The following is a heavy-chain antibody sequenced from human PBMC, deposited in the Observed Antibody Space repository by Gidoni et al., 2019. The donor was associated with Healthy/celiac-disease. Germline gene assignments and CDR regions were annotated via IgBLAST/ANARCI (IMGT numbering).Heavy chain of an antibody. D-gene: IGHD3-3*02. Sequence: EVQLVESGGGLVQPGGSLRLYCAASGFTFRSSDMHWVRQATGKGLEWVSAIGTAGDTYYPGSVKGRFTISRENAKNSLYLQMNSLRAGDTAVYYCARVSRPSGMDVWGQGTTVTVSS. CDR2: IGTAGDT. V-gene: IGHV3-13*01. CDR3: ARVSRPSGMDV. CDR1: GFTFRSSD. J-gene: IGHJ6*02.